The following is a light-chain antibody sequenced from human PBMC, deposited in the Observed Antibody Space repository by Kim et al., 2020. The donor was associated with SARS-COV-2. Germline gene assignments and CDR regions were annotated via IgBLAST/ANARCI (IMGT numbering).Light chain of an antibody. CDR1: QGINTY. CDR2: DAS. V-gene: IGKV1-33*01. J-gene: IGKJ4*01. Sequence: ASVGDRVTITCQARQGINTYLSWYQQKPGKAPSLLIYDASNLETGVPSRFSGSGSGSDFTFTISSLQPEDIATYYCHQYDSLPLTFGGGTKVDIK. CDR3: HQYDSLPLT.